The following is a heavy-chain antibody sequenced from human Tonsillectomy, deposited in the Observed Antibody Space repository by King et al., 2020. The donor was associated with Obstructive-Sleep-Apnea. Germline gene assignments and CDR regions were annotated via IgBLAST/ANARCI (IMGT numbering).Heavy chain of an antibody. D-gene: IGHD3-10*01. CDR2: ITWDGGST. V-gene: IGHV3-43*01. Sequence: EVQLVESGGLVVQPGGSLRLSCAASGFTFDDYTMHWVRQAPGKGLEWVSLITWDGGSTYYADSVKGRFTISRDNSKNSLYLQMNSLRTEDTALYYCARSHRDGSGSYPFDYWGQGTLVTVSS. CDR3: ARSHRDGSGSYPFDY. CDR1: GFTFDDYT. J-gene: IGHJ4*02.